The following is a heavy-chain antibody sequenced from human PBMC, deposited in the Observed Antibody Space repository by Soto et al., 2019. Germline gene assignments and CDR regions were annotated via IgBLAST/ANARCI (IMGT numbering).Heavy chain of an antibody. CDR1: GSTFSSYG. V-gene: IGHV3-33*01. D-gene: IGHD3-10*01. CDR3: ARERYYGSGSSALDY. Sequence: PGGSLRLSCAASGSTFSSYGMHWVRQAPGKGLEWVAVIWYDGSNKYYADSVKGRFTIPRDNSKNTLYLQMNSLRAEDTAVYYCARERYYGSGSSALDYWGQGTLVTVSS. CDR2: IWYDGSNK. J-gene: IGHJ4*02.